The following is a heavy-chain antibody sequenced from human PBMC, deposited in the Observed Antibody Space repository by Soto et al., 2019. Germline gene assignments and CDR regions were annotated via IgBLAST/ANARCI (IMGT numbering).Heavy chain of an antibody. Sequence: RSLTCTVSGASIRDYFWSWIRQPPGKGLEWIGYIYYSANTNYNPSLKSRVTISLATSKNQFSLRLNSVTGADTAVYYCAGSETRGVILDFWGQGTLVTGSS. CDR3: AGSETRGVILDF. CDR2: IYYSANT. D-gene: IGHD3-10*01. CDR1: GASIRDYF. V-gene: IGHV4-59*12. J-gene: IGHJ4*02.